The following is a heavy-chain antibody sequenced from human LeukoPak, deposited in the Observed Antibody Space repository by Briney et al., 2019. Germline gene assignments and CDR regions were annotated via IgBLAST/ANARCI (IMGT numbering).Heavy chain of an antibody. D-gene: IGHD5-18*01. J-gene: IGHJ3*02. CDR2: ISSSGSTI. CDR3: AGSRGYSYGYDAFDI. CDR1: GFTFSSYE. V-gene: IGHV3-48*03. Sequence: PGGSLRLSCAASGFTFSSYEMNWVRQAPGKGLEWVSYISSSGSTIYYADSVKGRFTISRDNAKNSLYLQMNSLRAEDTAVYYCAGSRGYSYGYDAFDIWGQGTMVTVSS.